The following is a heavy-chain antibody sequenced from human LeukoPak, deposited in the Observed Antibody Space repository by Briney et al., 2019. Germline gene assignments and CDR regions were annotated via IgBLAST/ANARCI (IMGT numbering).Heavy chain of an antibody. CDR1: GFTFSSYA. V-gene: IGHV3-30*04. Sequence: PGRSLRISCAASGFTFSSYAMHWVRRAPGKGLQWVAVISYDGSNKYYADSVKGRFTISRDNSKNTLYLQMNSLRAEDTAVYYCARDSNDYGDFVPAYWGQGTLVTVSS. J-gene: IGHJ4*02. D-gene: IGHD4-17*01. CDR2: ISYDGSNK. CDR3: ARDSNDYGDFVPAY.